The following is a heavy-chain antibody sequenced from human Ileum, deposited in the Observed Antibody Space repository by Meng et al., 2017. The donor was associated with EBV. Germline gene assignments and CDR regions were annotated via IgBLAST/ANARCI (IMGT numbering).Heavy chain of an antibody. CDR3: ASRPGFNIGPFDF. V-gene: IGHV1-3*04. Sequence: QARFLKSWAWVKNPEASVQLSYKTSGYTFTRYPIHWVRQAPGQRPEWMGWINTDNGETEFSQKFQGRVTITRDTSATTAYMELISLRSEDTAVYYCASRPGFNIGPFDFWGQGTLVTVSS. D-gene: IGHD3/OR15-3a*01. J-gene: IGHJ4*02. CDR2: INTDNGET. CDR1: GYTFTRYP.